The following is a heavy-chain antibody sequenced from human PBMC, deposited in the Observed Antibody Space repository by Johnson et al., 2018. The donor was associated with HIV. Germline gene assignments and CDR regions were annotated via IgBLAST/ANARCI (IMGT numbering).Heavy chain of an antibody. D-gene: IGHD3-10*01. J-gene: IGHJ3*02. V-gene: IGHV3-9*01. CDR3: AKDRGMSEYAFDI. CDR1: GFTFDVYA. CDR2: ISWNSGSI. Sequence: VQLEESGGGLVQPGRSLRLSCAASGFTFDVYAMHWVRQAPGRGLEWVSGISWNSGSIGYEDSVKGRFTISRDNAKNSLSLQMNSLTAEDTALYYCAKDRGMSEYAFDIWGQGTMVTVSS.